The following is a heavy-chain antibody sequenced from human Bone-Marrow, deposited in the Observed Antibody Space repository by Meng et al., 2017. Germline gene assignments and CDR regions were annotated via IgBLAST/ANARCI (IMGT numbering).Heavy chain of an antibody. CDR3: ARGRRGYCSGGSCYHSNWFDP. V-gene: IGHV4-31*01. CDR1: GCSISSGGYY. Sequence: QGHLPGPVPYLLQPSHTLSPPCPVPGCSISSGGYYWSWIRQHPGKGLEWIVYIYYSGSTYYTPSLKSLVTISVDTSKNQFSLKLSSVTAADTAVYYCARGRRGYCSGGSCYHSNWFDPWGQGTLVTVSS. D-gene: IGHD2-15*01. CDR2: IYYSGST. J-gene: IGHJ5*02.